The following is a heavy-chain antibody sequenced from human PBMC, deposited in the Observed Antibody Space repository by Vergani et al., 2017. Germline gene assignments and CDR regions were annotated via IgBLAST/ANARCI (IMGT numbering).Heavy chain of an antibody. CDR2: IIPIFGTA. D-gene: IGHD1-26*01. J-gene: IGHJ4*02. V-gene: IGHV1-69*01. CDR3: ARDFGPRPPRGASVSFDY. CDR1: GGTFSSYA. Sequence: QVQLVQSGAEVKKPGSSVKVSCKASGGTFSSYAISWVRQAPGQGLEWMGGIIPIFGTANYAQKFQGRVTITADESTSTAYMELSSLRSEDTAVYYCARDFGPRPPRGASVSFDYWGQGTLVTVSS.